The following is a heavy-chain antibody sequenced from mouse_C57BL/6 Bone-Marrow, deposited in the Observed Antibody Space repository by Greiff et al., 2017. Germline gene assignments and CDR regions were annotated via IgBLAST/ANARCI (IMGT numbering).Heavy chain of an antibody. CDR1: GYTFTDYE. Sequence: VQLQQSGAELVRPGASVTLSCKASGYTFTDYELHWVKQTPVHGLEWIGAIDPETGGTAYNQKFKGKAILTADKSSSTAYMALRSLTSEDSADYYCTELVDWGQGTTLTVSS. CDR3: TELVD. J-gene: IGHJ2*01. CDR2: IDPETGGT. D-gene: IGHD1-1*02. V-gene: IGHV1-15*01.